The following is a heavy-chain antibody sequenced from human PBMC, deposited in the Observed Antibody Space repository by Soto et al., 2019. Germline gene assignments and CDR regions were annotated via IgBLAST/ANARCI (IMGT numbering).Heavy chain of an antibody. J-gene: IGHJ4*02. D-gene: IGHD3-10*01. CDR3: ARERPSVLWFGESTGFDY. CDR2: INHSGST. CDR1: GGSFSGYY. V-gene: IGHV4-34*01. Sequence: QVQLQQWGAGLLKPSETLSLTCAVYGGSFSGYYWSWIRQPPGKGLEWIGEINHSGSTNYNPSLNGRGTISVGTAKNQFSLKLSSVTAADTAVYYCARERPSVLWFGESTGFDYWGQGTLVTVSS.